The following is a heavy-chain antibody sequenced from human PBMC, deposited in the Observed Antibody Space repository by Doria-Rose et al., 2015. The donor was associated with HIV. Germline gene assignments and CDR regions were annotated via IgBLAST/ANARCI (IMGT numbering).Heavy chain of an antibody. D-gene: IGHD3-22*01. Sequence: AMHWVRQAPGKGLEWVAVISYDGSNKYYADSVKGRFTISRDNSKNTLYLQMNSLRAEDTAVYYCARVYDSGPGVDYWGQGTLVTVSS. V-gene: IGHV3-30*04. J-gene: IGHJ4*02. CDR3: ARVYDSGPGVDY. CDR1: A. CDR2: ISYDGSNK.